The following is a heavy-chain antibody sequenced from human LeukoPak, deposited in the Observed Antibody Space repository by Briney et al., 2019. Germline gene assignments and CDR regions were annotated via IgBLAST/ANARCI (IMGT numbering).Heavy chain of an antibody. CDR3: ARGIYDY. CDR2: ISSGGTTI. V-gene: IGHV3-48*03. CDR1: GFTFSSYE. D-gene: IGHD5/OR15-5a*01. Sequence: GGSLRLSCAASGFTFSSYEMNWVRKAPGKGLVWVSHISSGGTTIYYADSVRGRFTISRDNAKNSLYLQMNSLRAEDTAVYYCARGIYDYWGQGTLVTVSS. J-gene: IGHJ4*02.